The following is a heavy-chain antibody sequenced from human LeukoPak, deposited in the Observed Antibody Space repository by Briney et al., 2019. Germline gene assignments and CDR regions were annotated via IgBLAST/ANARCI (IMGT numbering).Heavy chain of an antibody. Sequence: GGSLRLSCAASGFTFSSYAMSWVRQAPGKGLGWVSAISGSGGSTYYADSVKGRFTISRDNSKNTLYLQMNSLRAEDTAVYYCAKMAGSSWDTDTLYFDYWGQGTLVTVSS. CDR3: AKMAGSSWDTDTLYFDY. J-gene: IGHJ4*02. D-gene: IGHD6-13*01. CDR1: GFTFSSYA. V-gene: IGHV3-23*01. CDR2: ISGSGGST.